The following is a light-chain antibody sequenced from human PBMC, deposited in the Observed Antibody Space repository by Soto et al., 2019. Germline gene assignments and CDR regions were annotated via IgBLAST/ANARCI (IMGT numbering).Light chain of an antibody. J-gene: IGLJ2*01. CDR3: SSYTDSSTLV. CDR1: SSDVGIYNR. V-gene: IGLV2-18*02. CDR2: EVN. Sequence: QSALTQPPSVSGSAGQSITISCTGTSSDVGIYNRVSWYQQSPGRAPKLMVSEVNNRPSGVPDRFSGSKSGNTASLTISGLQAEDEDDYYCSSYTDSSTLVFGGGTKLTVL.